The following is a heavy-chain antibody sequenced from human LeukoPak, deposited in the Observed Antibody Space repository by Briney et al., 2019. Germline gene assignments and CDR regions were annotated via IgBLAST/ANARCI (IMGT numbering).Heavy chain of an antibody. V-gene: IGHV3-30*03. Sequence: QPGGSLRLSCVVSGFTFSDHYMHWVRQAPGKGLEWVAVISYDGSNKYYADSVKGRFTISRDNSKNTLYLQMNSLRAEDTAVYYCATQPSGMDVWGQGTTVTVSS. CDR2: ISYDGSNK. CDR1: GFTFSDHY. J-gene: IGHJ6*02. CDR3: ATQPSGMDV.